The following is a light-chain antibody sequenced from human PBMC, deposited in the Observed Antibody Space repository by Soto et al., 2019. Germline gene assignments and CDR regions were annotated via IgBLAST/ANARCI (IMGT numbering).Light chain of an antibody. V-gene: IGKV3-20*01. J-gene: IGKJ2*01. CDR2: AAS. CDR1: QSVSSIY. Sequence: EIVMTQSPATLSVSPGERATLSCRATQSVSSIYLAWYQQKPGQAPRLLIYAASSRGTGIPDRFSGSASGTDFTLTINRLEPEDFAVYYCQQYGSSSYTFGQGTK. CDR3: QQYGSSSYT.